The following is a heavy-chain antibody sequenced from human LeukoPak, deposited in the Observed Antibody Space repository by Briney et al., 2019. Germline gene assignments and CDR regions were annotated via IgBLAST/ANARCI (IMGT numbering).Heavy chain of an antibody. Sequence: GGSLRLSCAATGLSVSSNFMSWVRQAPGKGLEWVSAISGSGGSTYYADSVKGRFTISRDNSKNTLYLQMNSLRAEDTAVYYCAKYSGSSDDYWGQGTLVTVSS. D-gene: IGHD1-26*01. CDR2: ISGSGGST. CDR3: AKYSGSSDDY. J-gene: IGHJ4*02. CDR1: GLSVSSNF. V-gene: IGHV3-23*01.